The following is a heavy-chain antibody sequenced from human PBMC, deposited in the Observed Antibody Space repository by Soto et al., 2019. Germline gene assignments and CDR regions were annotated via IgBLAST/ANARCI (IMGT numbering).Heavy chain of an antibody. J-gene: IGHJ4*02. D-gene: IGHD1-26*01. Sequence: QITLKESGPTLVKPTQTLTLTCTVSGFSLMTNGVGVGWFRQPPGQALEWLALIYRYDDKRYRPSLKSRVTITNDSSKNQVVLTMTNMDPVDTATYYCAHTAPSGPHWETCNYGGQGTLVTFS. CDR3: AHTAPSGPHWETCNY. V-gene: IGHV2-5*01. CDR1: GFSLMTNGVG. CDR2: IYRYDDK.